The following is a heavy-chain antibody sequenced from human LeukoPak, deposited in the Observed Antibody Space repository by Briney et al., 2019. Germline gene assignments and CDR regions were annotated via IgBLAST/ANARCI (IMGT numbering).Heavy chain of an antibody. V-gene: IGHV1-8*01. D-gene: IGHD6-6*01. Sequence: ASVKVSCKASGYTFTSYDINWGRQATGQGLEWMGWMNPNSGNTGYAQKFQGRVTMTRNTSISTAYMELSSLRSEDTAVYYCARTMSSSDEFDYWGQGTLVTVSS. CDR1: GYTFTSYD. CDR2: MNPNSGNT. CDR3: ARTMSSSDEFDY. J-gene: IGHJ4*02.